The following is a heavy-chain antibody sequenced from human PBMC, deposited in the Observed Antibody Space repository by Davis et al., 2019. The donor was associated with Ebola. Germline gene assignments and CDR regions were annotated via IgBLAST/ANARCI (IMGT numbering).Heavy chain of an antibody. CDR3: ARALISWHNNNNYYCDY. Sequence: SVKVSCKASGGTFNTYGISWVRQAPGQGLEWMGGTSPLFGAANYPQKFLGRLTLTADESTRTAYMELSNLRSEDTAVYYCARALISWHNNNNYYCDYWGQGTLVTVSS. CDR1: GGTFNTYG. CDR2: TSPLFGAA. D-gene: IGHD2-21*01. J-gene: IGHJ4*02. V-gene: IGHV1-69*13.